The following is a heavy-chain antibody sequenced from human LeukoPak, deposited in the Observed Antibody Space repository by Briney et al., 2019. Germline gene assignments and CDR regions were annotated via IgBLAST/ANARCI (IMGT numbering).Heavy chain of an antibody. CDR2: IYGSRST. CDR1: GDSISSLF. V-gene: IGHV4-4*07. J-gene: IGHJ5*02. Sequence: PSETLSLTCTVSGDSISSLFLSWIRQPAGKGLEWIGRIYGSRSTTYNPSLKSRVTMSVDTSKNQFSLKLTSVTAADTAVYYCARDSGTTGEVKFDPWGHGILVTVSS. CDR3: ARDSGTTGEVKFDP. D-gene: IGHD3-10*01.